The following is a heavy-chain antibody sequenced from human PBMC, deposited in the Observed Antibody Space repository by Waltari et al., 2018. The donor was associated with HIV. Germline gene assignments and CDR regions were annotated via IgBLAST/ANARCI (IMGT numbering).Heavy chain of an antibody. V-gene: IGHV3-23*01. CDR1: GFTFSSYG. CDR2: ISGGSGST. D-gene: IGHD3-22*01. J-gene: IGHJ3*02. Sequence: EAQLLESGGGLVQPGGSLRLSCAASGFTFSSYGVSWVRQAPGKGLEWVAGISGGSGSTDYADSVKGRFTISRDNSKNTLYLKMNSLRAEDTAVYYCAKSGGWYYYERSGYAGIWGQGTMVTVSS. CDR3: AKSGGWYYYERSGYAGI.